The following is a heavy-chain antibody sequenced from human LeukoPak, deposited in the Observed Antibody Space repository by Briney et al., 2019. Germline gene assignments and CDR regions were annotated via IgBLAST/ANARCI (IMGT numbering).Heavy chain of an antibody. CDR2: IYYSGST. V-gene: IGHV4-59*01. J-gene: IGHJ4*02. CDR3: ARATWLPVGLYYYDSSGYYYYFDY. CDR1: GGSISSYY. D-gene: IGHD3-22*01. Sequence: PSETLSLTCTVSGGSISSYYWSWIRQPPGKGLEWIGYIYYSGSTKYNPSLKSRVTISVDTSKNQFSLKLSSVTAADTAVYYCARATWLPVGLYYYDSSGYYYYFDYWGQGTLVTVSS.